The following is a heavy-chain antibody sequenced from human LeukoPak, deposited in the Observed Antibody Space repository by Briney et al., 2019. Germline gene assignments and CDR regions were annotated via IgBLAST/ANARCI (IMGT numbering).Heavy chain of an antibody. V-gene: IGHV1-46*01. CDR1: GYTFTSYY. CDR2: INPSGGST. J-gene: IGHJ4*02. Sequence: ASVKVSCKASGYTFTSYYMHWVRQAPGQGLEWMGIINPSGGSTSYAQKFQGRVTMTRDTSTSTVYMELSSLRSEDTAVSYCAREEDGSSTSMPPGYFDYWGQGTLVTVSS. D-gene: IGHD2-2*01. CDR3: AREEDGSSTSMPPGYFDY.